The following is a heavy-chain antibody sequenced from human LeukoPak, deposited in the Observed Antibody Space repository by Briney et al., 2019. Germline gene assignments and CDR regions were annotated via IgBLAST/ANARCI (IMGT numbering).Heavy chain of an antibody. J-gene: IGHJ3*01. CDR3: TRASSSGYDSYDAFDL. CDR1: GNTFTSYD. Sequence: ASVKVSCKASGNTFTSYDINWVRQATGQGLEWMGWMNPNSGNTGYAHKFQGRATMTRNTSITTAYLELNSLRADDTAVYFCTRASSSGYDSYDAFDLWGQGTMLTVSS. D-gene: IGHD5-12*01. CDR2: MNPNSGNT. V-gene: IGHV1-8*01.